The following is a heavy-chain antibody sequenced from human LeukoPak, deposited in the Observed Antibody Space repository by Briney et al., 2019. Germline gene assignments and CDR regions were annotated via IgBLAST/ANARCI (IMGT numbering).Heavy chain of an antibody. D-gene: IGHD4-17*01. CDR3: AREMNYDDYRTSDY. Sequence: APVKVSFKSSGYTFTGYYMHWVRQAPGQGFEWMGRIDSNSGGTNYAQNFQGRVTMTRDTSISTVYMELISLRSDDTAVYYCAREMNYDDYRTSDYWGQGTLVTVSS. V-gene: IGHV1-2*02. J-gene: IGHJ4*02. CDR2: IDSNSGGT. CDR1: GYTFTGYY.